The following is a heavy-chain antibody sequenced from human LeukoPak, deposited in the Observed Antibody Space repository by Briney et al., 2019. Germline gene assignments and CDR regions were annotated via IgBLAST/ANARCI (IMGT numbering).Heavy chain of an antibody. D-gene: IGHD3-22*01. J-gene: IGHJ4*02. Sequence: QPGGSLRLSCAASGFTFSSYEMNWVRQAPGKGLEWISYISSRGSTIYYADSVKGRFTISRDNAKNSLSLQMNSLRAEDTAVYYCARFGIVASDAVDYWGQGTLVIVSS. CDR3: ARFGIVASDAVDY. V-gene: IGHV3-48*03. CDR1: GFTFSSYE. CDR2: ISSRGSTI.